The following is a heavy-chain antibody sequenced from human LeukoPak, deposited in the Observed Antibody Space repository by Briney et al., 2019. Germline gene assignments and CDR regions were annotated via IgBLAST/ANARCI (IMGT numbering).Heavy chain of an antibody. V-gene: IGHV3-74*01. Sequence: PGGSLRLSCAASGFTFSDTWMHWVRQAPGKGLVWVSRIRSDGSDTRYAESVKGRFTISRDNSKNTLYLQMNSLRAEDTAVYYCANRLDYWGQGTLVTVSS. CDR2: IRSDGSDT. CDR3: ANRLDY. J-gene: IGHJ4*02. CDR1: GFTFSDTW.